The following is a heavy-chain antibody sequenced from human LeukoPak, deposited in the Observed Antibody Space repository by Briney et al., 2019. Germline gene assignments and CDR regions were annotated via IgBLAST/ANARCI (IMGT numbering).Heavy chain of an antibody. D-gene: IGHD5-18*01. J-gene: IGHJ4*02. CDR1: GGSISRYH. V-gene: IGHV4-59*01. CDR3: ARDSTSMGDFDY. CDR2: IYYNGST. Sequence: SETLLLTWTVSGGSISRYHWSWIRQPPGKGLEWIGFIYYNGSTKYNPSLKSRVTISVDTSKNQFSLKLTSVTAADTAMYYCARDSTSMGDFDYWGQGTLVTVPS.